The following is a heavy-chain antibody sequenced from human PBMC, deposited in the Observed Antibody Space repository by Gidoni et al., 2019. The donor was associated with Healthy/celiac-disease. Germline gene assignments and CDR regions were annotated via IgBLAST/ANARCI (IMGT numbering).Heavy chain of an antibody. CDR1: GYTFTSYY. CDR2: INPSGGST. Sequence: QVQLVQSGAEVKKPGASVKVSCKASGYTFTSYYMHWVRQAPGQGLEWMGIINPSGGSTSYAQKFQGRVTMTRDTSTSTVYMELSSLRSEDTAVYYCARGSRPGSGTLRGDLYYFDYWGQGTLVTVSS. CDR3: ARGSRPGSGTLRGDLYYFDY. V-gene: IGHV1-46*01. J-gene: IGHJ4*02. D-gene: IGHD1-26*01.